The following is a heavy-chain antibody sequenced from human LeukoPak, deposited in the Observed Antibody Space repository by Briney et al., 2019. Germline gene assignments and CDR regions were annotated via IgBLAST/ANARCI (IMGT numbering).Heavy chain of an antibody. D-gene: IGHD5-24*01. J-gene: IGHJ4*02. CDR1: GFTFSSSG. V-gene: IGHV3-33*01. CDR2: IWYDGSNK. Sequence: GGSLRLSCAASGFTFSSSGMHWVRQAPGKGLEWVAIIWYDGSNKYYADSVKGRFTISRDNSKNTLYLQMDSLRAEDTAVYYCARMRDGYMGRYYFDYWGQGTLVTVSS. CDR3: ARMRDGYMGRYYFDY.